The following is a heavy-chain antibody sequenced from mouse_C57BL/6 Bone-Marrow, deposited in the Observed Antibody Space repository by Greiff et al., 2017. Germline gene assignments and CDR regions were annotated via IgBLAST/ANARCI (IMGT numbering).Heavy chain of an antibody. J-gene: IGHJ2*01. CDR2: IDPENGDT. CDR1: GFNIKDDY. CDR3: ATHCYGSGCVYFDY. Sequence: EVQRVEPGAELVRPGASVKLSCTASGFNIKDDYMHWVKQRPEQGLEWIGWIDPENGDTEYASKFQGKATITADTSSNTAYMQLSSLTSEDAAVYYCATHCYGSGCVYFDYWGQGTTLTVSS. V-gene: IGHV14-4*01. D-gene: IGHD1-1*01.